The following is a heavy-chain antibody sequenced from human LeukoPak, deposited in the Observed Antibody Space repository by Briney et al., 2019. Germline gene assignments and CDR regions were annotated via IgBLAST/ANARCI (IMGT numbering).Heavy chain of an antibody. CDR1: GYTFTGYY. CDR3: ARDGSYDFWSGYLNY. D-gene: IGHD3-3*01. J-gene: IGHJ4*02. CDR2: INPNSGGT. V-gene: IGHV1-2*02. Sequence: GASVKVSCKASGYTFTGYYMHWVRQAPGQGLEWMGWINPNSGGTNYAQKFQGRVTKTRDTSISTAYMELSRLRSDDTAVYYCARDGSYDFWSGYLNYWGQGTLVTVSS.